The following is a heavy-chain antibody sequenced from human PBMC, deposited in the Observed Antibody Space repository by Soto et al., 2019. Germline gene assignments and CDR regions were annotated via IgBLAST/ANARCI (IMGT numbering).Heavy chain of an antibody. V-gene: IGHV4-59*01. CDR1: GVSISTYY. Sequence: ASETLSLTCTVSGVSISTYYWSWIRQPPGKGLEWIGYIYYSGSTNYNPSLKSRVTISVDTSKNQFSLKLSSVTAADTAVYYCARMGWTRSWFDPWGQGILVTVSS. CDR2: IYYSGST. J-gene: IGHJ5*02. CDR3: ARMGWTRSWFDP. D-gene: IGHD2-15*01.